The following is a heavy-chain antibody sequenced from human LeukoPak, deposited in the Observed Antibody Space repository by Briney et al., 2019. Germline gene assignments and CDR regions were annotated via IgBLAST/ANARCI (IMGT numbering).Heavy chain of an antibody. D-gene: IGHD3-22*01. CDR2: IKQEGSEK. CDR1: GFTFSSYW. J-gene: IGHJ3*02. CDR3: AREGSSGYYYSDAFDI. Sequence: GGSLRLSCAASGFTFSSYWMSWVRQAPGKGLEWVANIKQEGSEKYYVDSVKGRFTISRDNAKNSLYLQMNSLRAEDTAVYYCAREGSSGYYYSDAFDIWGQGTMVTVSS. V-gene: IGHV3-7*01.